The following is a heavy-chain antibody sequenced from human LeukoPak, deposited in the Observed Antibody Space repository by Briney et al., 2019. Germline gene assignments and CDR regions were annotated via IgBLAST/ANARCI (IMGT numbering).Heavy chain of an antibody. CDR1: GFTFISYA. J-gene: IGHJ4*01. Sequence: GGSLRLSCAASGFTFISYAMNWVRQTPGKGLKWVSVISASGDITYYADSVKGRFTISRDNSKNTLYLHMNSLRAEDTALYYCATNAGQWQAPFDYWGRGTLVTVSS. CDR3: ATNAGQWQAPFDY. D-gene: IGHD6-19*01. CDR2: ISASGDIT. V-gene: IGHV3-23*01.